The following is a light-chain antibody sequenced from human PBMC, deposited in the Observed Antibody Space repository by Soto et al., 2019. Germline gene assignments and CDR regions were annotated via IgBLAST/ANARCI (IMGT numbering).Light chain of an antibody. CDR1: QTISSW. CDR3: QHYKSYSEA. V-gene: IGKV1-5*03. CDR2: KAS. Sequence: DIQMTQSPSTLSVSVGDRVTITCRASQTISSWLAWYQQNPGKAPKLLIYKASTVKSGVPSRFRGSGSGTEFTLTISRLQPEDFATYYCQHYKSYSEAFGQGTKVELK. J-gene: IGKJ1*01.